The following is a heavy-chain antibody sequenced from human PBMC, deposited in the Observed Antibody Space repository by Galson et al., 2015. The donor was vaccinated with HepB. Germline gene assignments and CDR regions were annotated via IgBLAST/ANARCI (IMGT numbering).Heavy chain of an antibody. CDR2: ISPYSGNT. CDR3: ARLGAAAGFLDY. CDR1: GYSFTTYG. V-gene: IGHV1-18*01. D-gene: IGHD6-13*01. Sequence: SVKVSCKASGYSFTTYGISWVRQAPGQGLEWMGWISPYSGNTNYAQNFQGRVTMTTDTSTRTVYMEVRSLKFDGTAVYYCARLGAAAGFLDYWGQGTLVTVSS. J-gene: IGHJ4*02.